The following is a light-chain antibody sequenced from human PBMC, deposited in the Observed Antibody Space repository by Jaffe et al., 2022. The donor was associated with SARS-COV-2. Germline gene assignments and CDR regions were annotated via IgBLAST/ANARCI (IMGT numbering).Light chain of an antibody. Sequence: EIVLTQSPEFQSVTPKEKVTITCRASQSIGSSLHWYQQKPGHSPELLIKYASQSISGVPSRFSGRESGTDFTLTINGLEAEDAATYYCHQTHTLPHTFGQGTKLEIK. CDR2: YAS. CDR1: QSIGSS. CDR3: HQTHTLPHT. V-gene: IGKV6-21*02. J-gene: IGKJ2*01.